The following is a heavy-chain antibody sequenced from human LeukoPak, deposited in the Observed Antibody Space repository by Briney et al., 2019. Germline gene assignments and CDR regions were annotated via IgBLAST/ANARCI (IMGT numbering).Heavy chain of an antibody. CDR2: IYSGGST. D-gene: IGHD6-19*01. J-gene: IGHJ4*02. CDR1: GFTVSSNY. Sequence: GGSLRLSCAASGFTVSSNYMSWVRQAPGKGLGWVSVIYSGGSTYYADSVKGRFTISRDNSKNTLYLQMSSLRAEDTAVYYCARVQVAGNIDYWGQGTLVTVSS. CDR3: ARVQVAGNIDY. V-gene: IGHV3-53*01.